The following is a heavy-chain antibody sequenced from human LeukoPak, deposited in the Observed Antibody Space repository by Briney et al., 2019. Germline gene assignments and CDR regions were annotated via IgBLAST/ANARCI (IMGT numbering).Heavy chain of an antibody. J-gene: IGHJ4*02. CDR2: INSDGSII. CDR1: GFTFSSYW. V-gene: IGHV3-74*01. CDR3: ARESGIVVVAASLNA. D-gene: IGHD2-2*01. Sequence: GGSLRLSCAASGFTFSSYWMNWVRQVPGKGLVWVSRINSDGSIINYADSVKGRFTISRDNAKNTLYLQMNSLKAEDTAVYYCARESGIVVVAASLNAWGQGTLVTVSS.